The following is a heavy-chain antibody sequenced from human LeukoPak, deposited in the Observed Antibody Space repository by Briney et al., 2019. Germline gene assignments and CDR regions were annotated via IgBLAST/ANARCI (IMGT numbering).Heavy chain of an antibody. Sequence: PSETLSLTCTVSGGSISSGGYFWSWIRQPPGKGLEWIGYIYYSGSTNYNPSLKSRVTISVDTSKNQFSLKLSSVTAADTAVYYCARGVLYYYYGMDVWGQGTTVTVSS. CDR1: GGSISSGGYF. V-gene: IGHV4-61*08. CDR2: IYYSGST. D-gene: IGHD1-1*01. CDR3: ARGVLYYYYGMDV. J-gene: IGHJ6*02.